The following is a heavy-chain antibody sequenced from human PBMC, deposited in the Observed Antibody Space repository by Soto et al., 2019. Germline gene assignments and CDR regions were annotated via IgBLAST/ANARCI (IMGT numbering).Heavy chain of an antibody. D-gene: IGHD2-8*01. CDR1: GFTLSSHG. V-gene: IGHV1-18*04. CDR2: IRGDNGDT. J-gene: IGHJ4*02. CDR3: ARDPRGSCTTDECFYFDF. Sequence: ASVKVSCKASGFTLSSHGISWVRQAPGQGLEWMGWIRGDNGDTNSAQKFQGRITMTTDTFTDTAYMELRSLRSDDTAVYYCARDPRGSCTTDECFYFDFWGQGTLVTVYS.